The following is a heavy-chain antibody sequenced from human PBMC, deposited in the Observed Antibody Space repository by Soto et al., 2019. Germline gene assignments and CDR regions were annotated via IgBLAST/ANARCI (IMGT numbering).Heavy chain of an antibody. D-gene: IGHD3-22*01. CDR3: ARVAPPIYDSSGYYPGYFDY. V-gene: IGHV1-18*01. J-gene: IGHJ4*02. CDR1: GYTFTSYG. CDR2: ISAYSGNT. Sequence: ASVKVSCKASGYTFTSYGISWVRQAPGQGLEWMGWISAYSGNTNYAQKLQGRVTVTTDTSTSTAYMELRSLRSDDTAVYYCARVAPPIYDSSGYYPGYFDYWGQGTLVTVSS.